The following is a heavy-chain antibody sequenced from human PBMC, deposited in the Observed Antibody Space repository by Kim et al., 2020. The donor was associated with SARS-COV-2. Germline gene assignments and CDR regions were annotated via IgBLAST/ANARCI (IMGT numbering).Heavy chain of an antibody. J-gene: IGHJ3*02. CDR3: ASVASTDGAWELPFGVYSDAFDI. V-gene: IGHV4-39*01. CDR1: GGSISSSSYY. D-gene: IGHD1-26*01. Sequence: SETLSLTCTVSGGSISSSSYYWGWIRQPPGKGLEWIGSIYYSGSTYYNPSLKSRVTISVDTSKNQFSLKLSSVTAADTAVYYCASVASTDGAWELPFGVYSDAFDIWGQGTMVTVSS. CDR2: IYYSGST.